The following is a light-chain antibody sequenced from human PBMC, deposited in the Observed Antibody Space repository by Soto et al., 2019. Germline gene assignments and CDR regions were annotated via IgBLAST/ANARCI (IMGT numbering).Light chain of an antibody. CDR1: SSDVGGYNY. J-gene: IGLJ1*01. V-gene: IGLV2-14*01. Sequence: QSVLTQPASVSGSPGQSITISCTGTSSDVGGYNYVSWYQQHPGKAPKLMIYEVSNRPSGVSNRFSGSKSGNTASLTISGRQAEDEADYYCSSYTSSRTPAYVFGTGTKLTVL. CDR2: EVS. CDR3: SSYTSSRTPAYV.